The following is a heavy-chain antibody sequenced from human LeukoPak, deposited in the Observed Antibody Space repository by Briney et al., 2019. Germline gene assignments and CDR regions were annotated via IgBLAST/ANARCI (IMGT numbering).Heavy chain of an antibody. CDR3: ATTYSYASITIFSFDI. CDR2: VDRDYDDR. J-gene: IGHJ3*02. CDR1: GYTLTELS. Sequence: ASVKVSCKVSGYTLTELSMHWVRQAPGIGLEWMGGVDRDYDDRLYAQKFQGRVTLTEDTSSDTAYMELSSLRSEDTAVYYCATTYSYASITIFSFDIWGQGTMVTVSS. V-gene: IGHV1-24*01. D-gene: IGHD3-9*01.